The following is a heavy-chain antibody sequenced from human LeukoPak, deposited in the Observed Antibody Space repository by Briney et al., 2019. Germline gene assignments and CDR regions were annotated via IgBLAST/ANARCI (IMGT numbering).Heavy chain of an antibody. CDR2: IIPLFDSP. D-gene: IGHD5-24*01. CDR1: GGTFTFGTGG. J-gene: IGHJ6*03. CDR3: ARAYIVNTNGDNVYYYMDV. Sequence: SVKVSCKASGGTFTFGTGGVTWVRQASGQRLEWLGGIIPLFDSPHYAPNFQGRLTITADRFSGVAYMDLSSLSSEGTAVYYCARAYIVNTNGDNVYYYMDVWGTGTTVTVSS. V-gene: IGHV1-69*06.